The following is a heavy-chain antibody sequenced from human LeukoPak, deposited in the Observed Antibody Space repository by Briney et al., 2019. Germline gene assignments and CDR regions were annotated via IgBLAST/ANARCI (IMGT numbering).Heavy chain of an antibody. Sequence: SETLSLICSVSGGSTSSTNYYWGWIRQPPGKGLECIGSIYYNGRTYYNPSLKSRVTISVDTSKNQFFLKLSSVTAAYTAVYYCARILYSSNIDYWGQGSLVTVSS. CDR2: IYYNGRT. CDR3: ARILYSSNIDY. V-gene: IGHV4-39*07. CDR1: GGSTSSTNYY. J-gene: IGHJ4*02. D-gene: IGHD6-19*01.